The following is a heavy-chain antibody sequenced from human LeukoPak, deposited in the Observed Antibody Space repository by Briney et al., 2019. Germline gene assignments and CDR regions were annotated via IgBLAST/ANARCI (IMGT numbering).Heavy chain of an antibody. Sequence: QAGGSLRLSCAASGFTFSSYEMNWVRQAPGKGLEWVSYISSSGSTIYYADSVKGRFTISRDNAKNSLYLQMNSLRAEDTAVYYCAKSGRRGYSYGYRFKYYYDYWGQGTLVTVSS. CDR1: GFTFSSYE. CDR3: AKSGRRGYSYGYRFKYYYDY. CDR2: ISSSGSTI. D-gene: IGHD5-18*01. J-gene: IGHJ4*02. V-gene: IGHV3-48*03.